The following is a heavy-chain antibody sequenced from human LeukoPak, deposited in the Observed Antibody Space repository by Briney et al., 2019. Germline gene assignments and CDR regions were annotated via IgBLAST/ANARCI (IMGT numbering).Heavy chain of an antibody. CDR2: TYYSGSS. CDR1: GASINSFY. J-gene: IGHJ6*02. V-gene: IGHV4-59*01. CDR3: ARVGSYCSSTSCYEGRMDV. D-gene: IGHD2-2*01. Sequence: SETLSLTCTVSGASINSFYWSWIRQPPGKGLEWIGYTYYSGSSSYNPSLKSRVTISVDTSKNQFSLKLGSVTAADTAVYYCARVGSYCSSTSCYEGRMDVWGQGTTVTVSS.